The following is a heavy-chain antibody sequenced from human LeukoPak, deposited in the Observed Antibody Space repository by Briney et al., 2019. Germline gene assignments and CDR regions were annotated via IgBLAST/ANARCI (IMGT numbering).Heavy chain of an antibody. V-gene: IGHV3-7*04. D-gene: IGHD2-15*01. CDR2: IKQDGSEK. J-gene: IGHJ4*02. CDR3: ARGRYCSGGSCYYFDY. Sequence: GGSLRLSCAASGFTFSSYWMSWVRQAPGKGLEWVANIKQDGSEKYYVDSVKGRFTISRDNAKNSLCLQMNSLRAEDTAVYYCARGRYCSGGSCYYFDYWGQGTLVTVSS. CDR1: GFTFSSYW.